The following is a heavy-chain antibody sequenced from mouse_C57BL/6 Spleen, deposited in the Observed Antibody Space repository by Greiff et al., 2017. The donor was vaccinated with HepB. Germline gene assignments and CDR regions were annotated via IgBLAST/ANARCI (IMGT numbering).Heavy chain of an antibody. D-gene: IGHD1-1*01. CDR3: TTVLRYWGYFDY. V-gene: IGHV6-6*01. Sequence: DVQLVESGGGLVQPGGSMKLSCAASGFTFSDAWMDWVRQSPEKGLEWVAEIRNKANNHATYYAESVKGRFTISRDDSKSSVYLQMNSLRAEDTGIYYCTTVLRYWGYFDYWGQGTTLTVSS. CDR1: GFTFSDAW. CDR2: IRNKANNHAT. J-gene: IGHJ2*01.